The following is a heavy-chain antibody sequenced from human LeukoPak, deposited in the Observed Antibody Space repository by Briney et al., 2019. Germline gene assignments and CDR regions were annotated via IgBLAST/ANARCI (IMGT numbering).Heavy chain of an antibody. CDR1: GFTFSSYW. CDR3: ARDLFGYSYGFDY. CDR2: IKQDGSEK. D-gene: IGHD5-18*01. Sequence: QPGGSLRLSCAASGFTFSSYWMSWVRQAPGKGLEWVANIKQDGSEKYYVDSVKGRFTISRDNAKNSLYLQMNSLRAEDTAVYYCARDLFGYSYGFDYWGQGTLVTVS. J-gene: IGHJ4*02. V-gene: IGHV3-7*01.